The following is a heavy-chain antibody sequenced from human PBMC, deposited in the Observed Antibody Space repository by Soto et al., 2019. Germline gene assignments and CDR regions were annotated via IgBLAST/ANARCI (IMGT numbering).Heavy chain of an antibody. V-gene: IGHV3-23*01. Sequence: RGSLRLSCAASGFTFSNYAMTWVRQAPGKGLDWVSAIDGSGGGTYYADSVKGRFIISRDNSRNTLYLQMDSLRAEDTAVYYCAKAYYDSSGYSNWFDPWGQGTLVTVSS. CDR1: GFTFSNYA. J-gene: IGHJ5*02. CDR2: IDGSGGGT. D-gene: IGHD3-22*01. CDR3: AKAYYDSSGYSNWFDP.